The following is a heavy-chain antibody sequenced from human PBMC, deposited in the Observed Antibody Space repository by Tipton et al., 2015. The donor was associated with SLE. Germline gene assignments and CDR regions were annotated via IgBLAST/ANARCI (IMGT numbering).Heavy chain of an antibody. V-gene: IGHV3-48*01. Sequence: SLRLSCAASGFTFSSYSMNWVRQAPGKGLEWVSYISSSSSTIYYADFVKGRFTISRDNAKNSLYLQMNSLRAEDTAVYYCARDFYSSSWSRAFDYWGQGTLVTVSS. CDR1: GFTFSSYS. CDR2: ISSSSSTI. CDR3: ARDFYSSSWSRAFDY. D-gene: IGHD6-13*01. J-gene: IGHJ4*02.